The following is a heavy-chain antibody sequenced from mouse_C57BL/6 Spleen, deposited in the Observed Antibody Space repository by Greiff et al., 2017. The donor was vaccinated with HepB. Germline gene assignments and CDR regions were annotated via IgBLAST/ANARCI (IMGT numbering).Heavy chain of an antibody. CDR3: ARVYGSSPWFAY. J-gene: IGHJ3*01. D-gene: IGHD1-1*01. CDR2: IDPSDSET. CDR1: GYTFTSYW. V-gene: IGHV1-52*01. Sequence: HVQLQQPGAEPVRPGSSVKLSCKASGYTFTSYWMHWVKQRPIQGLEWIGNIDPSDSETHYNQKFKDKATLTVDKSSSTAYMQLSSLTSEDSAVYYCARVYGSSPWFAYWGQGTLVTVSA.